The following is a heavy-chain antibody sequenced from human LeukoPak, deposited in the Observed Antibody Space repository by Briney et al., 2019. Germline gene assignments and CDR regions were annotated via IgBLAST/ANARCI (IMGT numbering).Heavy chain of an antibody. Sequence: SETLSLTCTVSGGPISSSSYYWAWIRQPPGKGLEWIGSVYYSGNTYYNPSLESRLTISIDTSKNQFSLKLSSVTAADTAVYYCARHGGQQLDLWGQGTLVTVSS. J-gene: IGHJ5*02. D-gene: IGHD6-13*01. CDR1: GGPISSSSYY. V-gene: IGHV4-39*01. CDR3: ARHGGQQLDL. CDR2: VYYSGNT.